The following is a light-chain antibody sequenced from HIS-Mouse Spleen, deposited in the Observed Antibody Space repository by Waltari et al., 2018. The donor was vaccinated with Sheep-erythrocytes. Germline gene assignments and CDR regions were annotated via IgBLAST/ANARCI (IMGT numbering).Light chain of an antibody. CDR3: CSYAGSYNHV. V-gene: IGLV2-14*01. CDR1: SSDVGGYNY. Sequence: QSALTQPASVSGSPGPSITISCTCTSSDVGGYNYVSWYQQHPGKAPKLMIYEVSNRPSGVSNRFSGSKSGNTASLTISGLQAEDEADYYCCSYAGSYNHVFATGTKVTVL. CDR2: EVS. J-gene: IGLJ1*01.